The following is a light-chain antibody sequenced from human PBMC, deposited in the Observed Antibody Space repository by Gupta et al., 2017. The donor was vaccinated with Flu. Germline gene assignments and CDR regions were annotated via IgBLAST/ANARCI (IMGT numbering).Light chain of an antibody. J-gene: IGKJ1*01. CDR1: QNIGTW. CDR2: MAS. V-gene: IGKV1-5*03. CDR3: QEYSTWWT. Sequence: DIQMTQSPSTLSASVGDRVTITCRASQNIGTWLAWYQQKPGKAPKLLIYMASNLESGVPSRFSGSGSGTEFTLTISSLQPDDFATYYCQEYSTWWTFGQGTTVEIK.